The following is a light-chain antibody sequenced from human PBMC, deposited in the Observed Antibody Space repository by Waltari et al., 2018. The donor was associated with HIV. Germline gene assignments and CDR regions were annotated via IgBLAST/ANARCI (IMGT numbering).Light chain of an antibody. V-gene: IGLV2-11*01. CDR3: CSYADKYTWV. CDR2: DVN. CDR1: SSDVGDYNY. J-gene: IGLJ3*02. Sequence: QSALTQPRSVSGSPGQSVTISCTGTSSDVGDYNYVSWYQQHPGKAPKLMIFDVNKRPPGVPDRFSGSKSGNTASRTISGLQAEDEADYYCCSYADKYTWVFGGGTKLTVL.